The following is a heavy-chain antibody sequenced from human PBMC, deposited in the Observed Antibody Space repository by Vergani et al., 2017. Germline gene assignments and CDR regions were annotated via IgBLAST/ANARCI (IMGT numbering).Heavy chain of an antibody. Sequence: EELLVESGGDLVQPGRSLRLSCAASGFSFDDYGMHWVRPVPGKGLEWVSGILSETGSIGYADSVRGRFTISRDNAKNTLYLQMNSLGPEDTALYYCTKDWGSRASDLPSWGQGSPVTVSS. D-gene: IGHD2-21*01. CDR2: ILSETGSI. CDR3: TKDWGSRASDLPS. V-gene: IGHV3-9*01. J-gene: IGHJ5*02. CDR1: GFSFDDYG.